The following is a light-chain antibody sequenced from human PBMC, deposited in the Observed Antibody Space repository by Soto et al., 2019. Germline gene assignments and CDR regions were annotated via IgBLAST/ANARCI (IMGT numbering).Light chain of an antibody. CDR1: QSIGSW. Sequence: DIQMTQSPSTLSASVGDRVTITCRASQSIGSWLAWYQQKPGNAPTLLIFKASSLESGVPSRFSGSGSGTEFTLTISSLQPDDFATYFCQQYNTYPWTFGQGTKVEIK. J-gene: IGKJ1*01. CDR3: QQYNTYPWT. V-gene: IGKV1-5*03. CDR2: KAS.